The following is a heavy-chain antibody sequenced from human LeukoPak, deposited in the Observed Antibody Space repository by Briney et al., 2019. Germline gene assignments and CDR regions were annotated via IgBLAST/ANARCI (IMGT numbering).Heavy chain of an antibody. D-gene: IGHD1-26*01. Sequence: PGRSLRLSCAASGFTFSSYGMHWDRQAPGKGLEWVAVISYDGSDKYFADSVKGRFTISRDNSKNTLYLQMNSLRAEDTAVYYCAKAPRPWVGGATGSRYYFHYWGQGTLVTVSS. CDR2: ISYDGSDK. V-gene: IGHV3-30*18. CDR3: AKAPRPWVGGATGSRYYFHY. CDR1: GFTFSSYG. J-gene: IGHJ4*02.